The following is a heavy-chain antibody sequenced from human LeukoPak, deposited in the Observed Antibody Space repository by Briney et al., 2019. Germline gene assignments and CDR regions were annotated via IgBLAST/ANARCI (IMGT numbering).Heavy chain of an antibody. CDR3: ARAAIGGAWRN. Sequence: GGSLRLSCAASGFTFSSYGMHWVRQAPGKGLEWVAVIWYDGSNKYYADSVKGRFTISRDNSKNTLYLQMNSLRAEDTAVYYCARAAIGGAWRNWGQGTLVTVSS. V-gene: IGHV3-33*01. J-gene: IGHJ4*02. CDR1: GFTFSSYG. D-gene: IGHD1-26*01. CDR2: IWYDGSNK.